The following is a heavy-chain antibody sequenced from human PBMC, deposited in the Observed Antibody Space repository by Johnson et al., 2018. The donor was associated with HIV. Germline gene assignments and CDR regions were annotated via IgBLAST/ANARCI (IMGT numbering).Heavy chain of an antibody. CDR3: AKMSRGRQDAFDI. V-gene: IGHV3-30*02. Sequence: QVQLVESGGGVVQPGGSLRLSCAASGFSFSSYGMHWVRQAPGKGLEWVAFIQKNGKDKFYAESVKGRFTISRDDSKNTLYVQMNSLRVEDTAVYYCAKMSRGRQDAFDIWGQGAMVSVSA. CDR1: GFSFSSYG. CDR2: IQKNGKDK. D-gene: IGHD3-16*01. J-gene: IGHJ3*02.